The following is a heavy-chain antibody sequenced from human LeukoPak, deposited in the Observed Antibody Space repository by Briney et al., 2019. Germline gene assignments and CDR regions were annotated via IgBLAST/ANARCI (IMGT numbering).Heavy chain of an antibody. CDR1: GYTFTGHY. CDR3: ARRHHSGSYPIDY. V-gene: IGHV1-18*04. CDR2: ISAYNGNT. Sequence: GASVKVSCKASGYTFTGHYMHWVRQAPGQGLEWMGWISAYNGNTNYAQKLQGRVTMTTDTSTSTAYMELRSLRSDDTAVYYCARRHHSGSYPIDYWGQGTLVTVSS. J-gene: IGHJ4*02. D-gene: IGHD1-26*01.